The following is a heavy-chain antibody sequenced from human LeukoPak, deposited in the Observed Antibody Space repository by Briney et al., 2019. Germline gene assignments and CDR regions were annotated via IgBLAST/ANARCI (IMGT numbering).Heavy chain of an antibody. CDR3: ARDDYGDFGPDY. D-gene: IGHD4-17*01. V-gene: IGHV3-74*01. CDR1: GFTFSNYW. J-gene: IGHJ4*02. Sequence: GGSLRLSCAASGFTFSNYWMHWVRQAPGKGLVWASRLNSDGSTISYADSVKGRFTISRDNAKNTVYLQMNSLRAEDTAVYYCARDDYGDFGPDYWGQGTLVTVSS. CDR2: LNSDGSTI.